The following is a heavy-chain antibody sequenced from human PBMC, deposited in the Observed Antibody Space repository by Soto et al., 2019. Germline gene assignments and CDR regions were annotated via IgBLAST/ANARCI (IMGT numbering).Heavy chain of an antibody. CDR3: ARDRLSDYYDSSGYYLSFDY. J-gene: IGHJ4*02. V-gene: IGHV1-18*01. CDR1: GYTFTSYG. CDR2: ISAYNGNT. D-gene: IGHD3-22*01. Sequence: QVQLVQSGAEVKKPGASVKVSCKASGYTFTSYGISWVRQSPGQGLEGMGWISAYNGNTNYAQKLQGRVTMTTDTSTSTAYMELRSMRSDDTAVYYCARDRLSDYYDSSGYYLSFDYWGQGTLVTVSS.